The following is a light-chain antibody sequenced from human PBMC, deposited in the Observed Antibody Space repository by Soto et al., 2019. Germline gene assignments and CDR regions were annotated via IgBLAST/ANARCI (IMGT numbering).Light chain of an antibody. CDR2: GAS. CDR3: QQYGSSQWT. J-gene: IGKJ1*01. V-gene: IGKV3-15*01. Sequence: EIVMTQSPATLSVSPGERATLSCRASQSVSSNLAWYQQKPGQAPRLLIYGASTRATGIPGRISGGGSGTEFTLTITSLQSEDFAVYYCQQYGSSQWTFGQGTKVDIK. CDR1: QSVSSN.